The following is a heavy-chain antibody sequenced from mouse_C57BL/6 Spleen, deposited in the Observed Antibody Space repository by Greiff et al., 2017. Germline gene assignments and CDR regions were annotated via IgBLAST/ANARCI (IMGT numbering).Heavy chain of an antibody. J-gene: IGHJ4*01. Sequence: EVKVVESGGGLVQPGGSLKLSCAASGFTFSDYYMYWVRQTPEKRLEWVAYISNGGGSTYYPDTVKGRFTISRDNAKNTLYLQMSRLKSDDTAMYYCAGHYGYDYYAMDYWGQGTSVTVSS. V-gene: IGHV5-12*01. CDR2: ISNGGGST. D-gene: IGHD2-2*01. CDR3: AGHYGYDYYAMDY. CDR1: GFTFSDYY.